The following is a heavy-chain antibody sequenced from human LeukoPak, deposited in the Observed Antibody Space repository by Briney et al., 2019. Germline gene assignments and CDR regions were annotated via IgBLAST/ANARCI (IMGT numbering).Heavy chain of an antibody. CDR3: ARVGWLQPLDY. V-gene: IGHV1-18*01. CDR2: ISAYNGNT. J-gene: IGHJ4*02. Sequence: ASVKVSCKASGGTFSSYAISWVRQAPGQGLEWMGWISAYNGNTNYAQKLQGRVTMTTDTSTSTAYMELRSLRSDDTAVYYCARVGWLQPLDYWGQGTLVTVSS. CDR1: GGTFSSYA. D-gene: IGHD5-24*01.